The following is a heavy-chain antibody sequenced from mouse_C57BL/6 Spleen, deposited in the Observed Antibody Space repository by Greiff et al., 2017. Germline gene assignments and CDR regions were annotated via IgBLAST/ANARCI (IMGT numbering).Heavy chain of an antibody. J-gene: IGHJ3*01. D-gene: IGHD2-5*01. CDR3: ARGPYNNYYAY. CDR1: GYTFTGYW. Sequence: QVQLQQSGAELMKPGASVKLSCEATGYTFTGYWIEWVKQRPGHGLEWIGEILPGSGSTNYNEKFKGKATFTADTSTNTAFMQISSLTTEDSAIYYCARGPYNNYYAYWGQGTLVTVSA. CDR2: ILPGSGST. V-gene: IGHV1-9*01.